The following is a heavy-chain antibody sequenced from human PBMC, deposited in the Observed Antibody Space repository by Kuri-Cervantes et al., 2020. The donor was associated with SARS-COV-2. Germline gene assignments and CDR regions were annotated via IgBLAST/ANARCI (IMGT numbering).Heavy chain of an antibody. Sequence: SETLSLTCAVFGGSFSGYYWSWIRQSPGKGLEWIGKINHSGSTNYNPSLKSRVTISVDTSKNQFSLKLSSVTAADTAVYYCARGLAVAGEGSFDYWGQGTLVTVSS. J-gene: IGHJ4*02. CDR1: GGSFSGYY. CDR3: ARGLAVAGEGSFDY. D-gene: IGHD6-19*01. CDR2: INHSGST. V-gene: IGHV4-34*01.